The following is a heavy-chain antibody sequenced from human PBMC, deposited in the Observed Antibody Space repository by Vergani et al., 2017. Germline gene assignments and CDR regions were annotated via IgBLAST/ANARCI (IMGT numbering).Heavy chain of an antibody. CDR1: GYTFTSYG. V-gene: IGHV1-18*01. D-gene: IGHD2-2*01. CDR3: AGGGAIVVVPAARRYYYGMDV. CDR2: ISAYNGNT. Sequence: QVQLVQSGAEVKTPGASVPVSCKASGYTFTSYGISWVRQAPGQGLEWMGWISAYNGNTNYAQKLQGRVTMTTDTSTSTAYMELRSLRSDDAAVYYCAGGGAIVVVPAARRYYYGMDVWGQGTTVTVSS. J-gene: IGHJ6*02.